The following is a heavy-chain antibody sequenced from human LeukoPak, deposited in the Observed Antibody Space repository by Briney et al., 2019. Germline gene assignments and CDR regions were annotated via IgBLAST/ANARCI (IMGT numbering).Heavy chain of an antibody. Sequence: GRSLRLSCAASGFTFSSYAMHWVRQAAGKGLEWVSAISGSGGSTYYADSAKGRFTISRDNSKNTLYLQMNSLRAEDTAVYYCAKDWSGCDYVWGSYLNYFDYWGQGTLVTVSS. CDR1: GFTFSSYA. J-gene: IGHJ4*02. D-gene: IGHD3-16*02. CDR3: AKDWSGCDYVWGSYLNYFDY. V-gene: IGHV3-23*01. CDR2: ISGSGGST.